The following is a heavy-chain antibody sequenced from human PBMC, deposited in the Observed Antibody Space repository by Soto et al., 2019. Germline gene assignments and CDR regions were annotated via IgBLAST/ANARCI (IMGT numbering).Heavy chain of an antibody. J-gene: IGHJ4*02. CDR3: ADGHYWSGGSCRLDY. D-gene: IGHD2-15*01. V-gene: IGHV3-7*05. CDR2: IKYDGGRT. Sequence: GGSLRLSCAASGFTFSRSWMSWVRQGPGKGLEWVAHIKYDGGRTYYVDSVKGRFTISRDNSNTSLYMQMNGLRAEDTAVYYCADGHYWSGGSCRLDYWGQGTLVTVSS. CDR1: GFTFSRSW.